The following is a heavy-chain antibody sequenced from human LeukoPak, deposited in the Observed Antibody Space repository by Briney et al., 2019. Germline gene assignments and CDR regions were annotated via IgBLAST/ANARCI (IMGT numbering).Heavy chain of an antibody. D-gene: IGHD5-18*01. CDR3: ARDGYLDY. J-gene: IGHJ4*02. CDR2: IKRDGSDK. Sequence: PGGSLRLSCAPSGFTFSEYWMAWVRQAPGRGLEWVAHIKRDGSDKNYVDPVKGRFTISRDNAKNSVYLQMNSLRAEDTATYYCARDGYLDYWGQGTLVTVSS. CDR1: GFTFSEYW. V-gene: IGHV3-7*05.